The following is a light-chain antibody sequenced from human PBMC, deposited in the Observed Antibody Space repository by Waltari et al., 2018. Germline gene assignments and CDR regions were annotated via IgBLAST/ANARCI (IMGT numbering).Light chain of an antibody. CDR2: KAS. Sequence: DIQMTQSPSPLSTSVGDRVTITCQASQSISSWLAWYQQKPGKAPKLLIYKASSLKSGVPSRFSCSGSGTEFTLTISSLQPDDFATYYCQQYNSYPSFGQGTKGEIK. CDR1: QSISSW. V-gene: IGKV1-5*03. J-gene: IGKJ1*01. CDR3: QQYNSYPS.